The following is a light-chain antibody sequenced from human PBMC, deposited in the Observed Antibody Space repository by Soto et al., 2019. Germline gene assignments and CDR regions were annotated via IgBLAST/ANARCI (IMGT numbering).Light chain of an antibody. V-gene: IGKV1-5*01. CDR1: QNISVW. Sequence: TQSPSTLSASVGDGVTITCRASQNISVWLAWYQQRPGKAPKFLIYDASSLETGVPSRFSGSGSGTEFTLTIRSLQPDDFATYYCQQYDSSSPTFGQGTKLEIK. CDR2: DAS. J-gene: IGKJ2*01. CDR3: QQYDSSSPT.